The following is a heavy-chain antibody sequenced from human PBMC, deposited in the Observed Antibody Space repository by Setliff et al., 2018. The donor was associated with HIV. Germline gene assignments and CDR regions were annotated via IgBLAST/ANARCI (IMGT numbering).Heavy chain of an antibody. V-gene: IGHV3-74*01. Sequence: PGESLKISCAASGFTFSSYWMYWVRQAPGKGLVWVSRINSDGSSTSYADSVKGRFTISRDNAKNSLYLQLNSLRPEDTAVYYCARDKDEDYGSTSFDYWGQGILVTVSS. CDR3: ARDKDEDYGSTSFDY. CDR1: GFTFSSYW. CDR2: INSDGSST. J-gene: IGHJ4*02. D-gene: IGHD4-17*01.